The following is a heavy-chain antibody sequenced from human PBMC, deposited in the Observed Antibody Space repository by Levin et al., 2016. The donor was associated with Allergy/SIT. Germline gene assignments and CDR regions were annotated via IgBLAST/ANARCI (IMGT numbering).Heavy chain of an antibody. Sequence: WIRQPPGKGLEWVSAISGSGGSTYYADSVKGRFTISRDNSKNTLYLQMNSLRAEDTAVYYCAKTRGLGYFDYWGQGTLVTVSS. CDR3: AKTRGLGYFDY. J-gene: IGHJ4*02. CDR2: ISGSGGST. D-gene: IGHD6-19*01. V-gene: IGHV3-23*01.